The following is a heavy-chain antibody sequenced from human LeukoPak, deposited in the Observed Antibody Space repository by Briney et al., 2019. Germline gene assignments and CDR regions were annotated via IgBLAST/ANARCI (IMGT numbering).Heavy chain of an antibody. CDR1: GFTFSNYG. Sequence: GGSLRLSCAASGFTFSNYGMHWVRQAPGKGLEWVAFIRYDGTNKYYADSVKGRFTMSRDNSKNTLHLQMNSLRVEDTAVYYCARGGSGLDYWGQGTLVTVSS. CDR3: ARGGSGLDY. D-gene: IGHD2-21*01. J-gene: IGHJ4*02. V-gene: IGHV3-30*02. CDR2: IRYDGTNK.